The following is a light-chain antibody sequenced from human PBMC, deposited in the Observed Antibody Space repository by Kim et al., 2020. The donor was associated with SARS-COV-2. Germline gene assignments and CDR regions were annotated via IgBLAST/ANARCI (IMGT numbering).Light chain of an antibody. CDR3: QQRSGWPLT. V-gene: IGKV3-11*01. J-gene: IGKJ4*01. Sequence: VSPGERATLSCRASQSVGSYLAWYQQKPGQAPRLLIYDAANRATGIPARFSGSGSGTDFSRTISSLEAEDFAVYYCQQRSGWPLTFGGGTKVDIK. CDR1: QSVGSY. CDR2: DAA.